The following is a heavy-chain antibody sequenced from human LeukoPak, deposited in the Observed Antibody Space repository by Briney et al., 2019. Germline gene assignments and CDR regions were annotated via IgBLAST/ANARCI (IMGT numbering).Heavy chain of an antibody. D-gene: IGHD3-22*01. Sequence: GGSLRLSCAASGFTFDDYAMHWVRQAPGKGLEWVSGISWNSGSIGYADSVKGRFTISRDNAKSSLYLQMNSLRAEDTALYYCAKDSAYYYDSSGYSDYWGQGTLVTVSS. CDR3: AKDSAYYYDSSGYSDY. CDR2: ISWNSGSI. V-gene: IGHV3-9*01. J-gene: IGHJ4*02. CDR1: GFTFDDYA.